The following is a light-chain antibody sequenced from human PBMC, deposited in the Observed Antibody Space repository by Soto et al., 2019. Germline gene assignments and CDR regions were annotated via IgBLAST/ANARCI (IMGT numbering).Light chain of an antibody. CDR3: CSYVGGSTFV. Sequence: QSALTQPASLSGSPGQSITISCTGISTAVGSENLVSWYHQYPGKAPQLIIHEVTRRPSVVSNRFSGSKSGNTAYLTISGLQAEDEADYYCCSYVGGSTFVFGGGTKLTVL. CDR1: STAVGSENL. V-gene: IGLV2-23*02. J-gene: IGLJ3*02. CDR2: EVT.